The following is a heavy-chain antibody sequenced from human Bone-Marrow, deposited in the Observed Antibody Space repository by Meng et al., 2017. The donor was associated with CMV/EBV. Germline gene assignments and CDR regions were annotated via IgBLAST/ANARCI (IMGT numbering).Heavy chain of an antibody. J-gene: IGHJ6*02. CDR3: ARVNVIGKLPYYYYGMDV. CDR1: GGSISSYY. CDR2: IYYSGST. Sequence: SETLSLTCTVSGGSISSYYWSWIRQPPGKGLEWIGYIYYSGSTNYNPSLKSRVTISVDTSKNQFSLKLSSVTAADTAVYYCARVNVIGKLPYYYYGMDVWAQGTTVTVSS. V-gene: IGHV4-59*01. D-gene: IGHD3-16*02.